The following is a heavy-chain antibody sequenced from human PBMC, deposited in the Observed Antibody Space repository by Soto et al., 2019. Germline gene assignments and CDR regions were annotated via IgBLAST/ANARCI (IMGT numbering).Heavy chain of an antibody. D-gene: IGHD2-21*01. CDR1: GFTFSSYA. CDR2: ISGSGGST. V-gene: IGHV3-23*01. CDR3: ANDSRAYCGGECSGYLDY. Sequence: EVQLLESGGGLIQPGGSLRLSCAASGFTFSSYAMTWVRQAPGNGLEWVSAISGSGGSTYSADAVKGRITISRDNSKNPLYMQMNSQRAEDTAVYYCANDSRAYCGGECSGYLDYWGQGTLVTVSS. J-gene: IGHJ4*02.